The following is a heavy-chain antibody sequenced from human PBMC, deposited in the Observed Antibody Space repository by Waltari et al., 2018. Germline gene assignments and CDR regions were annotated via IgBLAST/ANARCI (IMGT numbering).Heavy chain of an antibody. J-gene: IGHJ4*02. V-gene: IGHV4-39*07. CDR2: IYYSGST. Sequence: QLQLQESGPGLVKPSETLSLTCTVSGGSISSSSYYWGWIRQPPGKGLEWIGSIYYSGSTYYNPSLKSRVTISVDTAKNQFSLKLSSVTAADTAVYYCARDPLHEQQLVHGAFDYWGQGTLVTVSS. CDR3: ARDPLHEQQLVHGAFDY. CDR1: GGSISSSSYY. D-gene: IGHD6-13*01.